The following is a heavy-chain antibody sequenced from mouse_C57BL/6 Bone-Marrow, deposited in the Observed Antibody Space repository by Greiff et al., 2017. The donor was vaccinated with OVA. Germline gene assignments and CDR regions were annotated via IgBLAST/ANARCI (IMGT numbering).Heavy chain of an antibody. CDR2: IHPNSGST. J-gene: IGHJ1*03. Sequence: VKLQESGAELVKPGASVKLSCKASGYTFTSYWMHWVKQRPGQGLEWIGMIHPNSGSTNYNEKFKSKATLTVDKSSSTAYMQLSSLTSEDSAVYYCARNYYGSSYGWYFDVWGTGTTVTVSS. CDR3: ARNYYGSSYGWYFDV. CDR1: GYTFTSYW. V-gene: IGHV1-64*01. D-gene: IGHD1-1*01.